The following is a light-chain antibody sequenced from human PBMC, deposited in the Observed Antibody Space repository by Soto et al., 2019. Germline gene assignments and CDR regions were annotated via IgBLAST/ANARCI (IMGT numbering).Light chain of an antibody. CDR2: EVT. CDR1: SRDVGTYNY. CDR3: SSYPGSSTRYV. Sequence: QSALTQPASVSGSPGQSITISCTGTSRDVGTYNYVSWYQQHTGKAHKVMIYEVTYRPSGVSNRFSGSKCGNTAYLTISGLQAEDEAEYYCSSYPGSSTRYVFGTGTKVTVL. V-gene: IGLV2-14*01. J-gene: IGLJ1*01.